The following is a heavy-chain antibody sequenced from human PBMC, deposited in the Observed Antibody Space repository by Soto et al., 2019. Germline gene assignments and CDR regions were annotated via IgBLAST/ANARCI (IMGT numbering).Heavy chain of an antibody. CDR1: GDTFTSYG. V-gene: IGHV1-18*04. Sequence: ASVKVSCKASGDTFTSYGISWVRRAPGQGLEWMAWISAYNGNTNYAQKLQGRVTMTTDTFTSTAYMELRSLRSDDTAVYYCARAEPTVTTLYYYGMDVWGQGTTVTVSS. CDR3: ARAEPTVTTLYYYGMDV. D-gene: IGHD4-4*01. CDR2: ISAYNGNT. J-gene: IGHJ6*02.